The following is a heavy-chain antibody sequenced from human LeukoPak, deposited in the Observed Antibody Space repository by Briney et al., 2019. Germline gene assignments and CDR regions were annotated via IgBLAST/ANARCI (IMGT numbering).Heavy chain of an antibody. CDR2: IKSKTDGGTT. CDR3: TTDPSKPSYDILTGYYNVPQSKNFDY. CDR1: GFTFSNAW. J-gene: IGHJ4*02. Sequence: PGGSLRLSCAASGFTFSNAWMSWVRQAPGKGLEWVGRIKSKTDGGTTDYAAPVKGRFTISRDDSKNTLYLQMNSLKTEDTAVYYXTTDPSKPSYDILTGYYNVPQSKNFDYWGQGTLVTVSS. D-gene: IGHD3-9*01. V-gene: IGHV3-15*01.